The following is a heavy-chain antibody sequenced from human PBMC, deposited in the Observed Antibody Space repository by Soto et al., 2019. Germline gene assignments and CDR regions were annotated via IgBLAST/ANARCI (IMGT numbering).Heavy chain of an antibody. D-gene: IGHD4-17*01. CDR2: ISGSGGST. J-gene: IGHJ4*02. V-gene: IGHV3-23*01. CDR1: GFTFSSYA. Sequence: EVQLLESGGGLVQPGGSLRLSCAASGFTFSSYAMSWVRQAPGKGLEWVSTISGSGGSTYYADSVKGRFTISRDNSKNTLYLQMNSLRAEDTAVYYCATESTVTTDFDYWGQGTLVTVSS. CDR3: ATESTVTTDFDY.